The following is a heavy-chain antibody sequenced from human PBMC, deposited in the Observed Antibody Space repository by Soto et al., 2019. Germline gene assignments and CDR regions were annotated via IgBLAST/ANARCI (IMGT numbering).Heavy chain of an antibody. CDR2: TYFRSKWYN. V-gene: IGHV6-1*01. Sequence: SQTLSLTCAISGDSVSSNTASWNWIRPSPSRGLEWLGRTYFRSKWYNDYAVSVKSRIIINPDTSNNQFSLQLNSVTPEDTAVYFCAKGDNLGPKTGYAFDSWGQGIMVTVSS. CDR1: GDSVSSNTAS. J-gene: IGHJ4*02. CDR3: AKGDNLGPKTGYAFDS. D-gene: IGHD5-12*01.